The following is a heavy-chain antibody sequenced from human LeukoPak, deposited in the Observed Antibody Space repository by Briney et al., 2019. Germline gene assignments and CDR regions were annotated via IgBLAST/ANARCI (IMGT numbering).Heavy chain of an antibody. CDR2: INHSGST. Sequence: PSETLSLTCAVYGGSFSGYYWSWIRQPPGKGLEWIGEINHSGSTNYNPSLKSRVTISVDTSKNQFSLKLSSVTAADTAVYYCARGGYDSSGYYYGDAFDIWGQGTMVTVSS. CDR1: GGSFSGYY. CDR3: ARGGYDSSGYYYGDAFDI. D-gene: IGHD3-22*01. V-gene: IGHV4-34*01. J-gene: IGHJ3*02.